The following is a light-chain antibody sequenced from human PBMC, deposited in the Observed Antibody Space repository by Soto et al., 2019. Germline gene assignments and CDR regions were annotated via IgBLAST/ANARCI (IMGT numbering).Light chain of an antibody. CDR1: NSDVGGYNY. V-gene: IGLV2-8*01. Sequence: QSALTQPPSASGSPGQSVTISCTGTNSDVGGYNYVSWYQQHPGKAPKLMISEVSKRPSGVPDRFSGSKSGNTASLTVSGLQAEEEADYYCSSFAGNNNLVFGGGTKLTVL. CDR2: EVS. J-gene: IGLJ2*01. CDR3: SSFAGNNNLV.